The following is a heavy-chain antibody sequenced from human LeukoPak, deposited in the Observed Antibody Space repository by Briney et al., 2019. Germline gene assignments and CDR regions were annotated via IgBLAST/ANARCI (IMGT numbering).Heavy chain of an antibody. J-gene: IGHJ4*02. Sequence: ASVKVSCKASGYTFTSYDINWVRQATGQGLEWMGWMNPNSGNTGYAQKFQGRVTMTRNTSISTAYMELSSLRSEDTAVYYCATADVVVTGMVDYWGQGTLVTVSS. CDR3: ATADVVVTGMVDY. CDR2: MNPNSGNT. V-gene: IGHV1-8*01. D-gene: IGHD2-21*02. CDR1: GYTFTSYD.